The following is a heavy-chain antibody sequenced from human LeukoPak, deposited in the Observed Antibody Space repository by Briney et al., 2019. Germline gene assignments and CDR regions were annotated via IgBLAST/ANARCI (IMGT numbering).Heavy chain of an antibody. V-gene: IGHV3-66*01. D-gene: IGHD1-1*01. CDR2: IYGGVNT. CDR1: GLTINNNY. CDR3: AKSPKTGFLFDY. Sequence: GGSLRLSCAASGLTINNNYMSWVRQAPGKGLEWVSVIYGGVNTVYADSVQGRFTISRDNSKNTLYLQMSSLRAEDTAVYYCAKSPKTGFLFDYWGKGTLVTVSS. J-gene: IGHJ4*02.